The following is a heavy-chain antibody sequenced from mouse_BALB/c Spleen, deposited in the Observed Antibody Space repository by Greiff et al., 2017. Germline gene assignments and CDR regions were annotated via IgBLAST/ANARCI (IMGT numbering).Heavy chain of an antibody. CDR1: GFTFSSYA. V-gene: IGHV5-6-5*01. J-gene: IGHJ4*01. D-gene: IGHD2-4*01. Sequence: EVNLVESGGGLVKPGGSLKLSCAASGFTFSSYAMSWVRQTPEKRLEWVASISSGGSTYYPDSVKGRFTISRDNARNILYLQMSSLRSEDTAMYYCARGGDYRAMDYWGQGTSVTVSS. CDR2: ISSGGST. CDR3: ARGGDYRAMDY.